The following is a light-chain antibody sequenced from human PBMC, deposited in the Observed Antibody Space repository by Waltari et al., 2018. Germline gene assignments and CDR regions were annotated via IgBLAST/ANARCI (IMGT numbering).Light chain of an antibody. CDR3: CSYADSGTLV. J-gene: IGLJ3*02. CDR2: DVT. CDR1: SSDIGRYNY. V-gene: IGLV2-14*01. Sequence: QSVLTQPASVSGSPGQSVTISCTGTSSDIGRYNYVSWYQQRPATAPQLLIYDVTIRPSGVSNRFSGSKSDNTASLTISGLQAEDEASYYCCSYADSGTLVFGGETKLTVL.